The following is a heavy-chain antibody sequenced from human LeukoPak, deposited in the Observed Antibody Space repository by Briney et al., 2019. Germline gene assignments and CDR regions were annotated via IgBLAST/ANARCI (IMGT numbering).Heavy chain of an antibody. J-gene: IGHJ6*02. CDR3: ASRAYSWNPRDYGMDV. CDR2: ISPGDSDT. CDR1: GYSFTNYW. D-gene: IGHD1-20*01. Sequence: GESLKISCKGSGYSFTNYWIGWVRQMPGKGLEWMGIISPGDSDTRYSPSFQGQVTISADKSISTAYLQWSSLKASDTAMYYCASRAYSWNPRDYGMDVWGQGTTVTVSS. V-gene: IGHV5-51*01.